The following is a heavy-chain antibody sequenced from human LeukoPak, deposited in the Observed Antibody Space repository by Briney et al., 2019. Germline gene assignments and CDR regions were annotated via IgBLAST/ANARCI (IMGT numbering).Heavy chain of an antibody. V-gene: IGHV1-69*01. D-gene: IGHD6-19*01. Sequence: SVKVSCKASGGTFSSYAISWVRQAPGQGLEWMGGIIPIFGTADYAQKFQGRVTITADESTSTAYMELSSLRSEDTAVYYCARGMTVAANWFDSWGQGTLVTVSS. CDR1: GGTFSSYA. J-gene: IGHJ5*01. CDR3: ARGMTVAANWFDS. CDR2: IIPIFGTA.